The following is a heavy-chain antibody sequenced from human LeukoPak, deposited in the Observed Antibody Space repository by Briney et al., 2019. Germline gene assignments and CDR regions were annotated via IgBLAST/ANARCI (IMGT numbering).Heavy chain of an antibody. J-gene: IGHJ6*02. CDR3: AKERYCSGGSCYSAEANYGMDV. CDR2: ISYDGSNK. D-gene: IGHD2-15*01. CDR1: GFTFSSYG. Sequence: PGGSLRLSCAASGFTFSSYGMRWVRQAPGKGLEWVAVISYDGSNKYYADSVKGRFTISRDNSKNTLYLQMNSLRAEDTAVYYCAKERYCSGGSCYSAEANYGMDVWGQGTTVTVSS. V-gene: IGHV3-30*18.